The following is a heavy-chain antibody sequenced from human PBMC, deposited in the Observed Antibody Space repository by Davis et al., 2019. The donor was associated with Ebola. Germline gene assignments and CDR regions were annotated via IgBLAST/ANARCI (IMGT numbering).Heavy chain of an antibody. CDR1: GFTFSRHS. J-gene: IGHJ4*02. V-gene: IGHV3-21*01. D-gene: IGHD3-22*01. CDR2: ISSSSTYI. CDR3: ARDGPQISGDSSGYYHDY. Sequence: GGSLRLSCAGSGFTFSRHSMNWVRQAPGKGLEWVSSISSSSTYIDYSDSVKGRFTISRDNAKNSLYLQMNSLRAEDTAVYYCARDGPQISGDSSGYYHDYWGQGSLVTVSS.